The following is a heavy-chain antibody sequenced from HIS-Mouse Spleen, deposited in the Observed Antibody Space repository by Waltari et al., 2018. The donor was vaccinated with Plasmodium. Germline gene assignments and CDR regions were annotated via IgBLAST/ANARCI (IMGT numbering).Heavy chain of an antibody. V-gene: IGHV4-34*01. CDR3: ARTGDYGGNS. CDR2: ITHSGST. D-gene: IGHD4-17*01. CDR1: GGSFSGYY. Sequence: QVQLQQWGAGLLKPSETLSLTCAVYGGSFSGYYWSWIRQPPGKGLVWIGEITHSGSTNHNPSLKSRVTISVDTAKNQFSLKLSSVTAADTAVYYCARTGDYGGNSWGQGTLVTVSS. J-gene: IGHJ4*02.